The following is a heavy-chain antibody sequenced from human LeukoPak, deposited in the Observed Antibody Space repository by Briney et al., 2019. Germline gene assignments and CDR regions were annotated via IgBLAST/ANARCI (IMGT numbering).Heavy chain of an antibody. CDR1: GYTFTSYY. D-gene: IGHD3-3*01. J-gene: IGHJ4*02. Sequence: ASVTVSCKASGYTFTSYYMHWVRQAPGQGLEWMGIFNPSGGSTSYAQKFQGRVSMARDTSTSTVYMEVSSLRSEDTAVYYCARGTANFWSGYSSHFDYWGQGTLVTVSS. V-gene: IGHV1-46*01. CDR3: ARGTANFWSGYSSHFDY. CDR2: FNPSGGST.